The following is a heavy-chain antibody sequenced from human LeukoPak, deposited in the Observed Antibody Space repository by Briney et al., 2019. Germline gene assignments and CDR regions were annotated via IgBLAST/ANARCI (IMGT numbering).Heavy chain of an antibody. Sequence: SETLSLTCTVSGGSISSSSYYWGWIHQPPGKGLEWIGSIYHSGSTYYNPSLKSRVTISVDTSKNQFSLKLSSVTAADTAVYYCARSGVRVGVDYWGQGTLVTVSS. V-gene: IGHV4-39*07. CDR2: IYHSGST. CDR3: ARSGVRVGVDY. J-gene: IGHJ4*02. D-gene: IGHD2-15*01. CDR1: GGSISSSSYY.